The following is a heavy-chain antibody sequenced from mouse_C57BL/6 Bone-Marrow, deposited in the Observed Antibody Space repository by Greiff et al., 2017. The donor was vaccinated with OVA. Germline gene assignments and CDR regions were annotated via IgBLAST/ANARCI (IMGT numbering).Heavy chain of an antibody. CDR1: GYTFTSYG. CDR3: ARSKVYYYGSSPFAY. V-gene: IGHV1-81*01. J-gene: IGHJ3*01. D-gene: IGHD1-1*01. CDR2: IYPRSGNT. Sequence: QVQLQQSGAELARPGASVKLSCKVSGYTFTSYGISWVKQRTGQGLEWIGEIYPRSGNTYYNEKLKGKATLTADNSSSTAYMELRSLISEDSAVYFCARSKVYYYGSSPFAYWGQGTLVTVSA.